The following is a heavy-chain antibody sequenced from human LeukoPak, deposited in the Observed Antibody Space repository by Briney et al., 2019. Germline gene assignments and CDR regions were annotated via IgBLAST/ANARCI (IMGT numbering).Heavy chain of an antibody. CDR2: INHSGST. CDR1: GGSFSGYY. D-gene: IGHD4-23*01. Sequence: SETLSLTCAVYGGSFSGYYWSWIRQPPGKGLEWIGEINHSGSTNYNPSLKSRVTISVDTSKNQFSLKLSSVTAADTAVYYCARRGGTTVVKSAHAFDIWGQGTMVTVSS. J-gene: IGHJ3*02. CDR3: ARRGGTTVVKSAHAFDI. V-gene: IGHV4-34*01.